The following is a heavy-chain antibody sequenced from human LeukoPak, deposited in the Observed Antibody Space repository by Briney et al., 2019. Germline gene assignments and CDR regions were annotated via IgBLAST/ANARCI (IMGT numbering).Heavy chain of an antibody. CDR1: GFTFSDHY. CDR3: ARDVTYYDFWSGYYFDY. Sequence: GGSLRLSCAASGFTFSDHYMDWDRQAPGKGLEWVGRTRNKANSYTTEYAASVKGRFTISRDDSKNSLYLQMNSLKTEDTAVYYCARDVTYYDFWSGYYFDYWGQGTLVTVSS. D-gene: IGHD3-3*01. CDR2: TRNKANSYTT. V-gene: IGHV3-72*01. J-gene: IGHJ4*02.